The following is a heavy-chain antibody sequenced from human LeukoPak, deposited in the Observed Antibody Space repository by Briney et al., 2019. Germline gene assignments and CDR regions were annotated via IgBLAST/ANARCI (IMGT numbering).Heavy chain of an antibody. CDR3: ARANSVVDGNYMDV. Sequence: PGGSLRLSCAASGFTFSSYAMSWVRQAPGKGLEWVAVISYDGSNKYYADSVKGRFTISRDNAKNSLYLQMNSLRAEDTAVYYCARANSVVDGNYMDVWGKGTTVTVSS. CDR1: GFTFSSYA. CDR2: ISYDGSNK. V-gene: IGHV3-30-3*01. D-gene: IGHD2-21*01. J-gene: IGHJ6*03.